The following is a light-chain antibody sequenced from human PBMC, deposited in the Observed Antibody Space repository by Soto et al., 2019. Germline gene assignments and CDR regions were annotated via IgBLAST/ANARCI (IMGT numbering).Light chain of an antibody. CDR1: SSDVGGYNF. J-gene: IGLJ1*01. CDR3: CSYTSSSTHV. V-gene: IGLV2-14*03. CDR2: DVN. Sequence: QSALTQPASVSGSPGQSITISCTGTSSDVGGYNFVSWYQQHPGKVPKLMIFDVNRRPSGVSDRFSGSKSGNTASLTISGVQAEGEGDYYCCSYTSSSTHVFGSRTKVTLL.